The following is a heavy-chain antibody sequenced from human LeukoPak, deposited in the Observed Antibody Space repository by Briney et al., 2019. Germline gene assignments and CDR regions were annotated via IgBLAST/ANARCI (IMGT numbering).Heavy chain of an antibody. Sequence: AGGSLRLSCAASGFTFSSYAMHWVRQAPGKGLEWVAVIMFDGANKYNADSVKGRFTISRDTSKNTLYLQMNSLRAEDTAVYYCAKDSSGTLFWFDPWGQGTLVTVSS. D-gene: IGHD6-13*01. CDR2: IMFDGANK. V-gene: IGHV3-33*06. CDR1: GFTFSSYA. J-gene: IGHJ5*02. CDR3: AKDSSGTLFWFDP.